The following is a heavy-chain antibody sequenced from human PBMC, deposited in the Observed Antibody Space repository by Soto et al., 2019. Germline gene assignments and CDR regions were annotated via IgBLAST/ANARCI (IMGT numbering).Heavy chain of an antibody. CDR2: IIPILGIA. Sequence: GASVKVSCKASGGTFSSYTISWVRQAPGQGLEWMGRIIPILGIANYAQKFQGRVTITADKSTSTAYMELSSLRSEDTAVYYCARDLREHPDIVVVVAATPVAFDIWGQGTMVTVS. CDR1: GGTFSSYT. J-gene: IGHJ3*02. D-gene: IGHD2-15*01. CDR3: ARDLREHPDIVVVVAATPVAFDI. V-gene: IGHV1-69*04.